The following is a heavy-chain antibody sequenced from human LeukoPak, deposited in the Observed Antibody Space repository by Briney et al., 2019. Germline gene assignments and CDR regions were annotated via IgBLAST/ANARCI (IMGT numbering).Heavy chain of an antibody. CDR2: LYTSGST. J-gene: IGHJ6*02. Sequence: TSETLSLTCTVSGGSISSYYWSWIRQPAGKGLEWIGRLYTSGSTNYNPSLKSRLTMSADTSKNQFSLNLRSVTAADTAIYYCARDRVDSSGYYYYYGIDVWGQGTAVTVSS. CDR3: ARDRVDSSGYYYYYGIDV. V-gene: IGHV4-4*07. CDR1: GGSISSYY. D-gene: IGHD3-22*01.